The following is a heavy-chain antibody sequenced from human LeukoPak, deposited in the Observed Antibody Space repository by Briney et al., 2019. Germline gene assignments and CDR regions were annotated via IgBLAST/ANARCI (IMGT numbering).Heavy chain of an antibody. J-gene: IGHJ4*02. CDR1: GFSFSTYT. CDR3: ATDLKLLLGSSPFQL. D-gene: IGHD2-21*01. Sequence: RPGGSLRLSCVASGFSFSTYTMHWVRQAPGKGLEWVSSIKTTSYDVYYADSVKGRFTISRDNARDSLFLQMYALRADDTAVYYCATDLKLLLGSSPFQLWGQGTLVTVSS. CDR2: IKTTSYDV. V-gene: IGHV3-21*06.